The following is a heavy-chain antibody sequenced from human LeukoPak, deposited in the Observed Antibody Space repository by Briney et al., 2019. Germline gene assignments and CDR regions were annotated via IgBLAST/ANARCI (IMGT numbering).Heavy chain of an antibody. CDR1: GYTFTAYY. V-gene: IGHV1-2*02. CDR2: INPNSGDT. Sequence: ALVKVSCKASGYTFTAYYMHWVRQAPGQGLEWMGWINPNSGDTNYAQNFQGRVTMTRDTSINTAYMELSSLRSDDTAVYYCARIKWSAANDWGQGTLVTVSS. D-gene: IGHD6-13*01. J-gene: IGHJ4*02. CDR3: ARIKWSAAND.